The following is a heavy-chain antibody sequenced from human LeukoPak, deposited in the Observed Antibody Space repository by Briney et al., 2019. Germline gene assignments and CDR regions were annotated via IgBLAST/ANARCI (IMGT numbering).Heavy chain of an antibody. CDR2: ISTYNGGT. D-gene: IGHD6-25*01. Sequence: ASVKVSCKASGYTFNTYGISWVRQAPGQGLEWMGWISTYNGGTSYVQNLQGRVTMTTDTSTSTAYMELMILRSDDTAVYYCLRDAQRPRLTPDYWGQGTLVTVSS. J-gene: IGHJ4*02. CDR1: GYTFNTYG. CDR3: LRDAQRPRLTPDY. V-gene: IGHV1-18*01.